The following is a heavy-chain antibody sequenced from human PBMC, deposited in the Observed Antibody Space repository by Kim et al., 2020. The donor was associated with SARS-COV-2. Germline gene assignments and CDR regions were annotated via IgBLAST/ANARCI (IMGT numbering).Heavy chain of an antibody. V-gene: IGHV3-23*01. CDR3: AKAYYYGSGSSYKTFDS. D-gene: IGHD3-10*01. Sequence: KGRVNISRDNSKNTLYLQKNSMSAEDTAVYYCAKAYYYGSGSSYKTFDSWGQGTLVTVSS. J-gene: IGHJ4*01.